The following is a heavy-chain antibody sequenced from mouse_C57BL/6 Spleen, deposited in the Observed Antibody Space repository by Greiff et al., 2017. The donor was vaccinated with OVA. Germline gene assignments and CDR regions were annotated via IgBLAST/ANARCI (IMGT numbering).Heavy chain of an antibody. CDR3: ARGGNSNYGYFDV. D-gene: IGHD2-5*01. V-gene: IGHV1-59*01. Sequence: QVQLQQPGAELVRPGTSVKLSCKASGYTFTSYWMHWVKQRPGQGLEWIGVIDPSDSYTKYNQKFKGKATLTVDPSSSTAYMQLSSLTSEDSAVYYCARGGNSNYGYFDVWGTGTTVTVSS. CDR2: IDPSDSYT. J-gene: IGHJ1*03. CDR1: GYTFTSYW.